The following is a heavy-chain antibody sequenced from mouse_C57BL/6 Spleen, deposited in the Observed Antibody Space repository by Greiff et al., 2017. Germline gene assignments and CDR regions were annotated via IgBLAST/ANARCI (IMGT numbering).Heavy chain of an antibody. J-gene: IGHJ2*01. V-gene: IGHV1-59*01. CDR2: IDPSDSYT. CDR1: GYTFTSYW. CDR3: EGGTTWRYFAY. Sequence: VQLQQPGAELVRPGTSVKLSCKASGYTFTSYWMHWVKQRPGQGLEWIGVIDPSDSYTNYNQKFKDKATLTADTSSSTAYMQLSSLTSEDSAVYYCEGGTTWRYFAYWGQGTTVTVSA. D-gene: IGHD2-14*01.